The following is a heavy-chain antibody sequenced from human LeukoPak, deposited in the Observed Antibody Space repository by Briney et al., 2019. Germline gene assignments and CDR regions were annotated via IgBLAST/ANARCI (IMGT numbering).Heavy chain of an antibody. Sequence: GESLKISWKGSGYSFTSYWIGWVRQMPGKGLEWMGIIYPGDSDTRYSPFFQGQVTISADKSISTAYLQWSSLKASDTAMYYCATRGAAADDAFDIWGQGTMVTVSS. CDR1: GYSFTSYW. J-gene: IGHJ3*02. CDR2: IYPGDSDT. CDR3: ATRGAAADDAFDI. V-gene: IGHV5-51*01. D-gene: IGHD6-13*01.